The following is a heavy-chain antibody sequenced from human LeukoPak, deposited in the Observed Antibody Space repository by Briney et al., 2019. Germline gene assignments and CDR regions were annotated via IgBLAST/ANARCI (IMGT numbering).Heavy chain of an antibody. J-gene: IGHJ2*01. CDR3: ARRLSWYFDL. Sequence: SGTLSLTCTVSGGSISSYYWSWIRQPPGKGLEWIGYIYTSGSTNYNPSLKSRVTISVDTSKNQFSLKLSSVTAADTAVYYCARRLSWYFDLWGRGTLVTVSS. CDR2: IYTSGST. CDR1: GGSISSYY. V-gene: IGHV4-4*09.